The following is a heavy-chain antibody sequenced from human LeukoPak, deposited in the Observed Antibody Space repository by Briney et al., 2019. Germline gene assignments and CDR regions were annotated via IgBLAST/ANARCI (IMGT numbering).Heavy chain of an antibody. CDR2: IKEDGTMK. D-gene: IGHD2-21*01. V-gene: IGHV3-7*01. CDR3: ARRRVAKDL. CDR1: GFIFGHYW. Sequence: PGGSLRLSCAASGFIFGHYWMRWVRQAPGKGLEWVANIKEDGTMKFYADSVKGRFTISRDNVKKSLLLQMNSLRAEDMAVYYCARRRVAKDLWGQGTLVTVSS. J-gene: IGHJ4*02.